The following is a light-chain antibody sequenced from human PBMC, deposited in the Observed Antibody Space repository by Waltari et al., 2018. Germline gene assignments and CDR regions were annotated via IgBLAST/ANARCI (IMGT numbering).Light chain of an antibody. CDR1: ESISSY. J-gene: IGKJ1*01. CDR3: QQSYSTSWT. V-gene: IGKV1-39*01. CDR2: AAS. Sequence: DIQMTQSPSSLSASVGDRVTLTCRASESISSYLNWYQQKLGKAPKLLIFAASNLQSGVPSRFSGSGSGTDFTLTISSLQPEDFATYYCQQSYSTSWTFGQGTKVEIK.